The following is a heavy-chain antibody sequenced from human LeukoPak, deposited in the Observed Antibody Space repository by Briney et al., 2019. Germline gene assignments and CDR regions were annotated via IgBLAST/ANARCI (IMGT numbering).Heavy chain of an antibody. D-gene: IGHD4-17*01. CDR1: GFTFSKYA. J-gene: IGHJ4*02. V-gene: IGHV3-23*01. CDR3: ARDSSVPYGITD. Sequence: GGSLRLSCVASGFTFSKYAMSWVRQAPGKGLEWVSAISGSDGNTFYADSVKGRFTISRDNSKNTLSLQMNNLRAKDTALYYCARDSSVPYGITDWGQGTLVTVSS. CDR2: ISGSDGNT.